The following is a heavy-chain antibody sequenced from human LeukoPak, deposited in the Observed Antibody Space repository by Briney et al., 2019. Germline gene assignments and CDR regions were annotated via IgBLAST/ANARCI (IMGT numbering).Heavy chain of an antibody. Sequence: ASVKLSCKASGGTFSSYAISWVRQAPGQGLEWMGGIIPIFGTANYAQKFQGRVTITTDESTSTAYMELSSLRAEDTAVYYCARGGYYDSSGYARIDAFDIWGQGTMVTVSS. CDR2: IIPIFGTA. D-gene: IGHD3-22*01. CDR3: ARGGYYDSSGYARIDAFDI. J-gene: IGHJ3*02. V-gene: IGHV1-69*05. CDR1: GGTFSSYA.